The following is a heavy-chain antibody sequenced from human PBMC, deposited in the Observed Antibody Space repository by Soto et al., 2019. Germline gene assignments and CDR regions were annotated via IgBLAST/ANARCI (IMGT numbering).Heavy chain of an antibody. Sequence: QVQLQEAGPGLVRSSETLSLTCTVSGASISSYFWSWIRQPPGKGLEWVAYVSYSGSPHYNPSLQSRVTVSVDTSKSQFSLEVTSLTAVDTAVYYCARGGPVQLWAFDYWGQGSLVTVSS. CDR2: VSYSGSP. J-gene: IGHJ4*02. CDR3: ARGGPVQLWAFDY. D-gene: IGHD5-18*01. V-gene: IGHV4-59*01. CDR1: GASISSYF.